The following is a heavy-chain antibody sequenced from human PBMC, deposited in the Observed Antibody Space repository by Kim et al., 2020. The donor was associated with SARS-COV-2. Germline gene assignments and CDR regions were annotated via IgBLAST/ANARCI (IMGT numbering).Heavy chain of an antibody. Sequence: SETLSLTCTVSGGSISSSSYYWGWIRQPPGKGLEWIGSIYYSGSTYYNPSLKSRVTISVDTSKNQFSLKLSSVTAADTAVYYCASHGVWYFYDSSGYFYRGMDVWGQGTTFTVS. D-gene: IGHD3-22*01. CDR3: ASHGVWYFYDSSGYFYRGMDV. CDR1: GGSISSSSYY. J-gene: IGHJ6*02. V-gene: IGHV4-39*01. CDR2: IYYSGST.